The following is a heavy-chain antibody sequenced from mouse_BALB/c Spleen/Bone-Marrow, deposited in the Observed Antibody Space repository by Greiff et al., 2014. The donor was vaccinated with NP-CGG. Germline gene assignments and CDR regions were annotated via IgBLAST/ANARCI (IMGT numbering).Heavy chain of an antibody. CDR2: ISSGSSTI. CDR3: ARRASPTGPMDY. CDR1: GFTFSNFG. V-gene: IGHV5-17*02. Sequence: DVQLQESGGGLVQPGGSRKLSCAASGFTFSNFGMHWVRQAPEKGLEWVAYISSGSSTIYYADTMKGRFTITRDNPKNTLFLQMTSLRSEDTAMYYCARRASPTGPMDYWGQGTSVTVSS. J-gene: IGHJ4*01. D-gene: IGHD1-1*01.